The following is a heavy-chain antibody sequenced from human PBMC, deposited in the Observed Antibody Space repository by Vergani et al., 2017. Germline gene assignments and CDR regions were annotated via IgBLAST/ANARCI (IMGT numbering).Heavy chain of an antibody. CDR1: GFTFDDYA. CDR3: AKAVDTDMGLGY. J-gene: IGHJ4*02. Sequence: EVQLVESGGVVVQPGGSLRLSCAASGFTFDDYAMHWVRQAPGKGLEWVSLISWDGGSTYYAESVKGRITISRDNSKNSLYLQMNSLRVEDTALYYCAKAVDTDMGLGYWGQGTLVTVSS. CDR2: ISWDGGST. D-gene: IGHD5-18*01. V-gene: IGHV3-43D*03.